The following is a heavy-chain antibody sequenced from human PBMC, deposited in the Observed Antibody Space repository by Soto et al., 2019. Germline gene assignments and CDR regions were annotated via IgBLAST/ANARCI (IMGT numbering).Heavy chain of an antibody. V-gene: IGHV3-33*01. J-gene: IGHJ5*02. CDR3: ARDRFGGTEGTNWLDP. CDR2: IRYDGSDT. Sequence: QEQLVQSGGGVVQPGRSLRLSCAASGFKFNSYGMHWVRQAPGKGLEWVAVIRYDGSDTSYGDSVKGRFTISRDNSKNTLHLQMSSRRVDDTAVYYCARDRFGGTEGTNWLDPWGQGSLVTVSS. D-gene: IGHD3-10*01. CDR1: GFKFNSYG.